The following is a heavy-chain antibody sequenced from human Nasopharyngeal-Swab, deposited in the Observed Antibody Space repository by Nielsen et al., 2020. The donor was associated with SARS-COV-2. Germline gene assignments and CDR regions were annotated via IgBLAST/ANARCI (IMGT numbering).Heavy chain of an antibody. J-gene: IGHJ6*03. Sequence: GESLKISCAASGFTFSSYWMSWVRQAPGKGLEWVSGINWNSGSIGYADSVKGRFTISRDNAKNSLYLQMNSLRAEDTALYYCAKEALPSSYYYYYMDVWGKGTTVTVSS. CDR1: GFTFSSYW. D-gene: IGHD2-2*01. V-gene: IGHV3-20*04. CDR2: INWNSGSI. CDR3: AKEALPSSYYYYYMDV.